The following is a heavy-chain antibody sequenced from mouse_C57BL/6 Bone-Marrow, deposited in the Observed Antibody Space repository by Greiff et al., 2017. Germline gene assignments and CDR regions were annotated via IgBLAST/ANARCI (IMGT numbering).Heavy chain of an antibody. J-gene: IGHJ1*03. CDR3: VRHRLRRFHWYFDV. V-gene: IGHV10-1*01. D-gene: IGHD1-1*01. CDR1: GFSFNTYA. Sequence: EVKVVESGGGLVQPKGSLKLSCAASGFSFNTYAMNWVRQAPGKGLEWVARIRSKSNNYATYYADSVKDRFTISRDDSESMLYLQMNNLKTEDTAMYYGVRHRLRRFHWYFDVWGTGTTVTVSS. CDR2: IRSKSNNYAT.